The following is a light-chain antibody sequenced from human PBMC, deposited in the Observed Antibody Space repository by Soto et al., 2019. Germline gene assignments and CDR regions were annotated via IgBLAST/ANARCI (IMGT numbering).Light chain of an antibody. CDR1: QSISSE. CDR2: GAS. V-gene: IGKV3-15*01. J-gene: IGKJ2*01. CDR3: QQGHNWPLT. Sequence: EIVMTQSPATLSVSPGERATLSCRASQSISSELVWYQQKPGQPPRLLIYGASTRATGVPARFTGSGSGSVFTLTISGLQSEDFAVYYCQQGHNWPLTFGQGTRLEI.